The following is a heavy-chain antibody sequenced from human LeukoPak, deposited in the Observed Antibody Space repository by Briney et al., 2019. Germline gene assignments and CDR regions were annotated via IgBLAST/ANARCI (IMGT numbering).Heavy chain of an antibody. Sequence: SETLSLTCTVSGGSVSSWYWSWIRQPPGKGLEWIGDSNHSGSTNYNPSLKSRVTISVDTSKHQFSLKLRAVTAADTAVYYCAGGRAVAGPTSDYYYYVRDVWGQGTTVTVSS. CDR3: AGGRAVAGPTSDYYYYVRDV. V-gene: IGHV4-34*01. J-gene: IGHJ6*02. CDR2: SNHSGST. CDR1: GGSVSSWY. D-gene: IGHD6-19*01.